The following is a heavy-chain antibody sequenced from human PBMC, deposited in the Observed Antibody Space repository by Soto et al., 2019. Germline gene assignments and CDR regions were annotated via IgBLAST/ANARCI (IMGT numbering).Heavy chain of an antibody. CDR3: AKDLAVAGRGPFDY. D-gene: IGHD6-19*01. Sequence: PGGSLRLSCAASGFTFSSYGMHWVRQAPGKGLEWVAVISFDGSNKYYADSVKGRFTISRDNSKNTLYLQMNSLRAEDTAVYYCAKDLAVAGRGPFDYWGQGTLVTVSS. V-gene: IGHV3-30*18. J-gene: IGHJ4*02. CDR2: ISFDGSNK. CDR1: GFTFSSYG.